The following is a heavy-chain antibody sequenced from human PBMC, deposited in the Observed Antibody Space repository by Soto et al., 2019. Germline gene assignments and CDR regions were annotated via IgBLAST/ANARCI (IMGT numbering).Heavy chain of an antibody. Sequence: GASVKVSCKASGYTFTSYYMHWVRQAPGQGLEWMGIINPSGGSTSYAQKFQGRVTMTRDTSTSTVYMELSSLRSEDTVVYYCARDSETIGDRANFDYWGQGTLVTVSS. V-gene: IGHV1-46*03. J-gene: IGHJ4*02. D-gene: IGHD4-17*01. CDR3: ARDSETIGDRANFDY. CDR2: INPSGGST. CDR1: GYTFTSYY.